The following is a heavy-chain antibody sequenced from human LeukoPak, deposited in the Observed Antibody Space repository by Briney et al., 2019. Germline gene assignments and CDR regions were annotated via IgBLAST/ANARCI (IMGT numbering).Heavy chain of an antibody. CDR1: GYTFTSYY. CDR3: AVDGVMITFGGVIEHRGFDP. D-gene: IGHD3-16*02. Sequence: ASVKVSCKASGYTFTSYYMHWVRQAPGQGLEWMGIINPSGGSTSYAQKFQGRVTMTRDTSISTAYMELSRLRSDDTAVYYCAVDGVMITFGGVIEHRGFDPWGQGTLVTVSS. V-gene: IGHV1-46*01. CDR2: INPSGGST. J-gene: IGHJ5*02.